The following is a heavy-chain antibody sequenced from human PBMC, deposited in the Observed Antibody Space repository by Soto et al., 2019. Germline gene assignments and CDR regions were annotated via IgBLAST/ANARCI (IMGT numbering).Heavy chain of an antibody. V-gene: IGHV1-69*13. CDR3: ARDQLTGTTGIDY. J-gene: IGHJ4*02. CDR1: GGTFSSYA. CDR2: IIPIFGTA. D-gene: IGHD1-7*01. Sequence: SVKVSCKASGGTFSSYAISWVRQAPGQGLEWMGGIIPIFGTANYAQKFQGRVTIAADESTSTAYMELSSLRSEDTAVYYCARDQLTGTTGIDYWGQGTLVTVSS.